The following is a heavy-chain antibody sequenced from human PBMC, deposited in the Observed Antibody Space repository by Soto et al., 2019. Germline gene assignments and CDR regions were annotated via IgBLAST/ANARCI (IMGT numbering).Heavy chain of an antibody. CDR1: GFTFSNAW. CDR3: TTAALYSSSWYYAFDI. CDR2: IKSKTDGGTT. V-gene: IGHV3-15*07. J-gene: IGHJ3*02. Sequence: GGSLRLSCAASGFTFSNAWMNWVRQAPGKGLEWVGRIKSKTDGGTTDYAAPVKGRFTISRDDSKNTLYLQMNSLKTEDTAVYYCTTAALYSSSWYYAFDIWGQGTMVTV. D-gene: IGHD6-13*01.